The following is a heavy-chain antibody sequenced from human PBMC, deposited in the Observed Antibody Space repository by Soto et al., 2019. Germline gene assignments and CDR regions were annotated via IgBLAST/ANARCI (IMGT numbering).Heavy chain of an antibody. Sequence: SLSLRHTDSRSCLTHNNQYPRGIHPPARKELAWIASNYYIGSTYYNPSLKSRVTVSVATSNNQFSLKLSSVTDADTAVYYCVRHRLYTSSYGPFGMDVWGQGTLVTVSS. CDR3: VRHRLYTSSYGPFGMDV. D-gene: IGHD1-26*01. J-gene: IGHJ6*02. V-gene: IGHV4-39*01. CDR2: NYYIGST. CDR1: RSCLTHNNQY.